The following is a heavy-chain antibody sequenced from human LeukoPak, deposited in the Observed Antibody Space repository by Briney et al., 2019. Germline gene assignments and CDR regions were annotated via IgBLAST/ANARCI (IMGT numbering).Heavy chain of an antibody. D-gene: IGHD3-10*01. J-gene: IGHJ5*02. CDR1: GYTFTSYD. CDR2: MNPNSGNT. CDR3: ARPFSVRFGELFRGVSYSWFET. Sequence: ASVKVSCKASGYTFTSYDINGVRQATGQGLEWMGWMNPNSGNTGYAHTFKGRVTMTRNTPISTAYMELSSLRSEDTAVYDCARPFSVRFGELFRGVSYSWFETSGQGDPVTASS. V-gene: IGHV1-8*01.